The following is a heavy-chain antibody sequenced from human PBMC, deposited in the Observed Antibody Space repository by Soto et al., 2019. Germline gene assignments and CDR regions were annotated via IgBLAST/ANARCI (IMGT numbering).Heavy chain of an antibody. J-gene: IGHJ6*03. CDR1: GFTFSSYW. Sequence: GGSLRLSCAASGFTFSSYWMSWVRQAPGKGLEWVANIKQDGSEKYYVDSVKGRFTISRDNAKNSLYLQMNSLRAEDTAVYYCARVATIDYYYYYMDVWGKGTTVTVSS. V-gene: IGHV3-7*01. D-gene: IGHD5-12*01. CDR2: IKQDGSEK. CDR3: ARVATIDYYYYYMDV.